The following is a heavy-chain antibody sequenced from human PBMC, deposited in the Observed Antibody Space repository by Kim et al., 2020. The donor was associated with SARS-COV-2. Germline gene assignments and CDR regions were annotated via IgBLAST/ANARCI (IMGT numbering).Heavy chain of an antibody. CDR2: INTNTGNP. D-gene: IGHD2-2*01. V-gene: IGHV7-4-1*02. CDR3: ARDWYCSSTSCYGGYYYYYMDV. CDR1: GYTFTSYA. Sequence: ASVKVSCKASGYTFTSYAMYWVRQAPGQGLEWMGWINTNTGNPTYAQGFTGRFVFSLDTSVSTAYLQISSLKAEDTAVYYCARDWYCSSTSCYGGYYYYYMDVWGQGPTVTVSS. J-gene: IGHJ6*03.